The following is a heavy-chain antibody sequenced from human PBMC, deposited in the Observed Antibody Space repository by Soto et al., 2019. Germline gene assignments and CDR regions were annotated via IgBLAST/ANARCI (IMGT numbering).Heavy chain of an antibody. V-gene: IGHV4-59*01. CDR1: GGSITSYY. CDR2: IFYSGIT. Sequence: SETLSLTCTVSGGSITSYYWSWIRQPPGQGLEWVGYIFYSGITNYNPSLKSRVTISVDKSTNTAYMELISLRSEDTAVYYCARDSHSAGGWFDPWGLGTLVTVSS. D-gene: IGHD2-15*01. CDR3: ARDSHSAGGWFDP. J-gene: IGHJ5*02.